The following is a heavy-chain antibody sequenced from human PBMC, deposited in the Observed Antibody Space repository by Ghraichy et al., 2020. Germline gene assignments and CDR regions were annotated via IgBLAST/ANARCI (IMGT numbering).Heavy chain of an antibody. Sequence: SCAASGFTFSSYWMSWVRQAPGKGLEWVANIKQDGSEKYYVDSVKGRFTISRDNAKNSLYLQMNSLRAEDTAVYYCARVTVRFLEWGPEGWFDPWGQGTLVTVSS. CDR2: IKQDGSEK. CDR1: GFTFSSYW. V-gene: IGHV3-7*01. CDR3: ARVTVRFLEWGPEGWFDP. D-gene: IGHD3-3*01. J-gene: IGHJ5*02.